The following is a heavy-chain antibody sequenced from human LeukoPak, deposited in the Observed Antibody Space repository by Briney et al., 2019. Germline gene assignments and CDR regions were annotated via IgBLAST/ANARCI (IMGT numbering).Heavy chain of an antibody. CDR3: AKAYSSSAPPHFYYYYYYMDV. D-gene: IGHD6-6*01. J-gene: IGHJ6*03. Sequence: GGSLRLSCAASGFTFSSYGMHWVRQAPGKGLEWVAFIRYDGSNKYYADSVKGRFTISRDNSKNTLYLQMNSLRAEDTAVYYCAKAYSSSAPPHFYYYYYYMDVWGKGTTVTVSS. CDR1: GFTFSSYG. CDR2: IRYDGSNK. V-gene: IGHV3-30*02.